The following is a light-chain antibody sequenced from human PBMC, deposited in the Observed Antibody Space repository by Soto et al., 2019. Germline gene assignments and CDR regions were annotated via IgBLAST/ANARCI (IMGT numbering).Light chain of an antibody. V-gene: IGLV2-14*03. CDR2: DVN. CDR1: SRDVGGYSY. CDR3: SSFTSYSTMV. J-gene: IGLJ2*01. Sequence: QSALTQPASVSGSPGQSITISCTGTSRDVGGYSYVSWYQQHPGKAPKLMIYDVNNRPSGVSDRFSGSKSGNTASLSISGLQDEDEYDYYCSSFTSYSTMVFGGGTKLTVL.